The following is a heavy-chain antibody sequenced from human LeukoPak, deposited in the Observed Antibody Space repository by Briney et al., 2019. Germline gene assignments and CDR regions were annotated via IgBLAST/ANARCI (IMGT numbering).Heavy chain of an antibody. CDR1: GGSISSYY. J-gene: IGHJ4*02. CDR3: ARDQRHSITWLGDY. V-gene: IGHV4-4*07. CDR2: IYSSGST. D-gene: IGHD6-13*01. Sequence: PSETLSLTCTVSGGSISSYYWRWIRQPAGKGLEWIGRIYSSGSTNYNPSLRSRVTMSVDTSKSQFSLKLNSVTAADTAVYYCARDQRHSITWLGDYGGQGTLVTVSS.